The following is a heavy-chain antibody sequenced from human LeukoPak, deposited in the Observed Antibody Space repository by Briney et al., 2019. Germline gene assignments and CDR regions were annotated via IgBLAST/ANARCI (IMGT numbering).Heavy chain of an antibody. J-gene: IGHJ4*02. CDR3: ARGGTFGVDISDY. CDR2: ISGGDTTI. D-gene: IGHD3-3*01. CDR1: GFTISSYE. V-gene: IGHV3-48*03. Sequence: GGSLRLSCAASGFTISSYEMNWVRQAPGKGLEWVSYISGGDTTIYYADSVKGRFTISRDNAKNSLYLQMNSLRAEDTAVYYCARGGTFGVDISDYWGQGTLVTVSS.